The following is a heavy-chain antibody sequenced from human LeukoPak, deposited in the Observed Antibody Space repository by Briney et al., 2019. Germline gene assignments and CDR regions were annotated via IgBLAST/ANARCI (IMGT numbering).Heavy chain of an antibody. J-gene: IGHJ4*02. CDR3: ARGGSCYGSGSYPPFDY. V-gene: IGHV4-39*01. CDR1: GGSISSSSYY. CDR2: IYYSGST. Sequence: SETLSLTCTVSGGSISSSSYYWGWIRQPPGRGLEWIGSIYYSGSTYYNPSLKSRVTISVDTSKNQFSLKLSSVTAADTAVYYCARGGSCYGSGSYPPFDYWGQGTLVTVSS. D-gene: IGHD3-10*01.